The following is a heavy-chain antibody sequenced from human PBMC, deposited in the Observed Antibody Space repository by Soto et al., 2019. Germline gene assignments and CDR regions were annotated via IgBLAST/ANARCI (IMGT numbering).Heavy chain of an antibody. V-gene: IGHV4-31*03. CDR1: GGSISSGGYY. Sequence: NPSETLSLTCTVSGGSISSGGYYWSWIRQHPGKGLEWIGYIYYSGSTYYNPSLKSRVTISVDTSKNQFSLKLSSVTAADTAVYYCARDALGYCSSTSCYGDYYYGMDVWGQGTTVTVS. CDR3: ARDALGYCSSTSCYGDYYYGMDV. CDR2: IYYSGST. J-gene: IGHJ6*02. D-gene: IGHD2-2*01.